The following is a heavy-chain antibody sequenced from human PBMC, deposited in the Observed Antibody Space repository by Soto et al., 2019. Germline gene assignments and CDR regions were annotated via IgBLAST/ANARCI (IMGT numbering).Heavy chain of an antibody. CDR2: ISSSSSYI. CDR3: ARINSGWGRLSPYPFAY. D-gene: IGHD6-19*01. CDR1: GFIFSRSA. J-gene: IGHJ4*02. V-gene: IGHV3-21*01. Sequence: AGGSLRLSCAASGFIFSRSAMNWVRQAPGKGLEWVSSISSSSSYIYYADSVKGRFTISRDNAKNSLYLQMNSLRAEDTAVYYCARINSGWGRLSPYPFAYWGQGALVTVSS.